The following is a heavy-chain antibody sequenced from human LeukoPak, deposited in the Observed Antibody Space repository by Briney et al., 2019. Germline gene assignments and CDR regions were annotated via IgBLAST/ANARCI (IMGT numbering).Heavy chain of an antibody. Sequence: GRSLRLSCAASGFTFSSYGMHWVRQAPGKGLEWVAVIWYDGSNKYCADSVKGRFTISRDNSKNTLYLQMNSLRAEDTAVYYCARDSRDTAMVGPDYWGQGTLVTVSS. CDR2: IWYDGSNK. V-gene: IGHV3-33*01. J-gene: IGHJ4*02. CDR3: ARDSRDTAMVGPDY. CDR1: GFTFSSYG. D-gene: IGHD5-18*01.